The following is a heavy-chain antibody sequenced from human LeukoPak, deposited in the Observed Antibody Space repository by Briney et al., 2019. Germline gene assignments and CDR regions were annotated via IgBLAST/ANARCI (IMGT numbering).Heavy chain of an antibody. V-gene: IGHV3-9*01. CDR1: GFTFDDYA. J-gene: IGHJ4*02. CDR3: AKDSYYYDSSGYYWD. Sequence: GRSLRPSCAASGFTFDDYAMHWVRQAPGKGLEWVSGISWNSGSIGYADSVKGRFTISRDNAKNSLYLQMNSLRAEDTALYYCAKDSYYYDSSGYYWDWGQGTLVTVSS. D-gene: IGHD3-22*01. CDR2: ISWNSGSI.